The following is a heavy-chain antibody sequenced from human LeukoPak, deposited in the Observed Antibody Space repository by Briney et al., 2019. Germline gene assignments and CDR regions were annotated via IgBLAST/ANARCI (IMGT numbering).Heavy chain of an antibody. D-gene: IGHD3-22*01. CDR3: AGIRITMIVEA. Sequence: SETLSLTCTVSGYSISSGYYWGWIRQPPGKGLEWIGSIYHSGSTYYNPSLKSRVTISVDTSKNQFSLKLSSVTAADTAVYYCAGIRITMIVEAWGQGTLVTVSS. V-gene: IGHV4-38-2*02. J-gene: IGHJ5*02. CDR2: IYHSGST. CDR1: GYSISSGYY.